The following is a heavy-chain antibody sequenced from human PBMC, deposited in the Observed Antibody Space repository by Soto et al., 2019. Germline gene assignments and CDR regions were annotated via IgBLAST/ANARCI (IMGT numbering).Heavy chain of an antibody. CDR3: ARHVAVPRTRGFDY. V-gene: IGHV4-4*02. CDR2: IYHSGTT. Sequence: QVQLQESGPGLVKPSGTLFLTCAVSGGSISDNWWSWVRQPPGKGLEWIGEIYHSGTTYYTPSLRSRVVILVDKSASQLSLTLSSVTAADTAVYYCARHVAVPRTRGFDYWGPGTLVAVSS. D-gene: IGHD2-21*01. CDR1: GGSISDNW. J-gene: IGHJ4*02.